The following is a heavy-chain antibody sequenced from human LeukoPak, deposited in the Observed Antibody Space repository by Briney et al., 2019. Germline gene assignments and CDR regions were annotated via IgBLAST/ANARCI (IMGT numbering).Heavy chain of an antibody. V-gene: IGHV1-69*13. Sequence: AASVKVSCKASGYTFTSYGISWVRQAPGQGLEWMGGIIPIFGTANYAQKFQGRVTITADESTSTAYMELSSLRSEDTAVYYCASGKQWLASFDIWGQGTMVTVSS. CDR1: GYTFTSYG. J-gene: IGHJ3*02. D-gene: IGHD6-19*01. CDR3: ASGKQWLASFDI. CDR2: IIPIFGTA.